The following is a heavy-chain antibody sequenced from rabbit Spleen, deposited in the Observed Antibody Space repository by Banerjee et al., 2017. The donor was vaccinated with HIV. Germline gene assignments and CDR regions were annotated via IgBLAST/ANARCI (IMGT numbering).Heavy chain of an antibody. CDR1: GFSFSDRDV. V-gene: IGHV1S45*01. J-gene: IGHJ6*01. D-gene: IGHD8-1*01. Sequence: QERLEESGGDLVKSGASLTLTCTASGFSFSDRDVMCWVRQAPGKGLEWIACIYTAGTWTYYASWAKGRFTISKTSTTATLQMTSLTAADTATYFCARLSSDWTCLELWGPGTLVTVS. CDR2: IYTAGTWT. CDR3: ARLSSDWTCLEL.